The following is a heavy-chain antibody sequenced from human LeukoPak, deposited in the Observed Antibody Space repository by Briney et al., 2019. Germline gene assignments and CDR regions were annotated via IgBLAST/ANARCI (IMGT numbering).Heavy chain of an antibody. CDR3: ARRSSDFWSGYYTNYYGVDV. V-gene: IGHV4-4*07. J-gene: IGHJ6*02. D-gene: IGHD3-3*01. CDR2: IHSSGGT. CDR1: GGSISNHY. Sequence: WETLSLTCSVSGGSISNHYWSWIRQPAGKGLEWVGRIHSSGGTHYNPSLKSRLTISVDTSKNQFSLRLSSVTAADTAVYYCARRSSDFWSGYYTNYYGVDVWGRGTTVTVSS.